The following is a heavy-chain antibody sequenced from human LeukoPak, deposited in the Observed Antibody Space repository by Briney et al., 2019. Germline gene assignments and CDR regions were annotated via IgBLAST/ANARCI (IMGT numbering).Heavy chain of an antibody. CDR3: ARDVEMYYDSSAFGDY. CDR2: IRPYNGNT. Sequence: EASVEVSCKASGYTFTSYGISWVRQAPGQGLEWMGWIRPYNGNTNYAQKLQGRVTMTTDTSTSTAYMELRSLRSDDTAIYYCARDVEMYYDSSAFGDYWGQGTLVTVSS. V-gene: IGHV1-18*01. D-gene: IGHD3-22*01. J-gene: IGHJ4*02. CDR1: GYTFTSYG.